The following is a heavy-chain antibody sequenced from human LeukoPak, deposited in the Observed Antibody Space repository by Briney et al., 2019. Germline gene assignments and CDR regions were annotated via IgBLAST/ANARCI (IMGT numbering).Heavy chain of an antibody. V-gene: IGHV3-30-3*01. CDR2: ISYDGSNK. CDR3: ARDPREAVAYYFDY. J-gene: IGHJ4*02. Sequence: PGGSPRLSCAASGFTFSSYAMHWVRQAPGKGLEWVAVISYDGSNKYYADSVKGRFTISRDNSKNTLYLQMNSLRAEDTAVYYCARDPREAVAYYFDYWGQGTLVTISS. D-gene: IGHD6-19*01. CDR1: GFTFSSYA.